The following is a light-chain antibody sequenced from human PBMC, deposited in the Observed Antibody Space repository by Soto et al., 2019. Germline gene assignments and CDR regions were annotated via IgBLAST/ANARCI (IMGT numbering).Light chain of an antibody. V-gene: IGKV3-20*01. J-gene: IGKJ1*01. Sequence: EIVLTQSPGTLSLSPGQRATLSCRASQSVSSDYLAWFQQKPGQAPRLLIYGASSRATGIPDRFSGGGSGTDFTLNISRLEPEDCAVYYCQQYGSSPRTFGQGTKVEIK. CDR2: GAS. CDR1: QSVSSDY. CDR3: QQYGSSPRT.